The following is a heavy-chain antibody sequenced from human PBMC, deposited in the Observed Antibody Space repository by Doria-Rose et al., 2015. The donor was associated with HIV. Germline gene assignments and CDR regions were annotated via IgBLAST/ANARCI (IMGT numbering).Heavy chain of an antibody. CDR3: ARARNYGFLHFFDF. CDR1: GDSISSGDSF. V-gene: IGHV4-30-4*01. D-gene: IGHD3-10*01. J-gene: IGHJ4*02. Sequence: QVQLQESGPGLVRPSQTLSLTCTVSGDSISSGDSFWSWIRQPPGKGPEWIGYISSSGTTYYYPSLRGRLTISLDASKNQFSLNLNSVTAADTAVYYCARARNYGFLHFFDFWGQGTLVTVSS. CDR2: ISSSGTT.